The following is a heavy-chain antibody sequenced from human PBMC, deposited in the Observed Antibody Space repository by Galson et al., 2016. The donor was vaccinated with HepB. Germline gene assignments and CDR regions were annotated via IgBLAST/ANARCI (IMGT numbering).Heavy chain of an antibody. Sequence: SLRLSCAASGFTFSSYAMVWVRQAPGKGLEWISAISGSDGRTYYADSVKGRFTIYRDNSKNTLFLQMNSLRDEDTAVYFCARAAGDYGNDGFPNFDYWGQGTLVTVSS. J-gene: IGHJ4*02. CDR2: ISGSDGRT. V-gene: IGHV3-23*01. CDR3: ARAAGDYGNDGFPNFDY. D-gene: IGHD4-17*01. CDR1: GFTFSSYA.